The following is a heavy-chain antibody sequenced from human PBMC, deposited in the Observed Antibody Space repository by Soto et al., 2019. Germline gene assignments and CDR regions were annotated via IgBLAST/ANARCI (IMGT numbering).Heavy chain of an antibody. J-gene: IGHJ6*02. D-gene: IGHD2-2*01. Sequence: SVKVSCKASGGTFSSYAISWVRQAPGQGLEWMGGIIPIFGTANYAQKFQGRVTITADESTSTAYMELSSLRSEDTAVYYCARVSCLGITRCYVGYYYGMDVWGQGPRVTVSS. CDR3: ARVSCLGITRCYVGYYYGMDV. CDR1: GGTFSSYA. V-gene: IGHV1-69*13. CDR2: IIPIFGTA.